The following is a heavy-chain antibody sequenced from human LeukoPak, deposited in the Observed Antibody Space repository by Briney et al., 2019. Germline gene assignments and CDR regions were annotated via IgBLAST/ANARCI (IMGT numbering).Heavy chain of an antibody. J-gene: IGHJ4*02. V-gene: IGHV3-23*01. CDR2: ISGSGVTT. D-gene: IGHD3-10*01. CDR1: GFTFTSYA. Sequence: GGSLRLSGAVSGFTFTSYAMSWVRQAPGKGLEWVSAISGSGVTTYYADSVKGRFTISRDNSKNTLYLQMNSLSAEDTAVYYCATHGSGTYYPLFDYWGQGTLVTVSS. CDR3: ATHGSGTYYPLFDY.